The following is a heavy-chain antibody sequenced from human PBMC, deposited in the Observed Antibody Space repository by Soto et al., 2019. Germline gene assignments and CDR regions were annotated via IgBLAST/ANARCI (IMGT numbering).Heavy chain of an antibody. CDR3: AKNNPGDSGYDYNWFDP. CDR2: ISGSGGST. V-gene: IGHV3-23*01. J-gene: IGHJ5*02. D-gene: IGHD5-12*01. CDR1: GFTFSSYA. Sequence: GGSLRLSCAASGFTFSSYAMSWVRQAPGKGLEWVSAISGSGGSTYYADSVKGRFTISRDNSKNTLYLQMNSLRAEDTAVYYCAKNNPGDSGYDYNWFDPWGQGTLVTVSS.